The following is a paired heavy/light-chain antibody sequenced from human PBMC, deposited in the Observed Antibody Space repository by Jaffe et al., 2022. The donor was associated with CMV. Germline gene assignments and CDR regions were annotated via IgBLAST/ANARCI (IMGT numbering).Heavy chain of an antibody. V-gene: IGHV3-11*01. D-gene: IGHD3-9*01. CDR3: ARDNGILTGYPGNYYGMDV. J-gene: IGHJ6*02. Sequence: QVQLVESGGGLVKPGGSLRLSCAASGFTFSDYYMSWIRQAPGKGLEWVSYISSSGSTIYYADSVKGRFTISRDNAKNSLYLQMNSLRAEDTAVYYCARDNGILTGYPGNYYGMDVWGQGTTVTVSS. CDR2: ISSSGSTI. CDR1: GFTFSDYY.
Light chain of an antibody. Sequence: SYELTQPPSVSVSPGQTASITCSGDKLGDKYACWYQQKPGQSPVLVIYQDSKRPSGIPERFSGSNSGNTATLTISGTQAMDEADYYCQAWDSSTGRVFGTGTKVTVL. V-gene: IGLV3-1*01. J-gene: IGLJ1*01. CDR1: KLGDKY. CDR2: QDS. CDR3: QAWDSSTGRV.